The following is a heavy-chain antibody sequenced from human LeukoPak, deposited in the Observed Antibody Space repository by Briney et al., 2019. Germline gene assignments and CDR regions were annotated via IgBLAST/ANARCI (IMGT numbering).Heavy chain of an antibody. D-gene: IGHD3-22*01. V-gene: IGHV3-74*01. CDR1: GFTFSSYW. Sequence: SGGSLRLSCAASGFTFSSYWMHWVRQAPGKGLVWVSRINSDGSSTSYADSVKGRFTISRDNAKNTLYLQMNSLRAEDTAVYYCAREVYYYDSSGYYLGYMDAWGKGTTVTVSS. CDR2: INSDGSST. J-gene: IGHJ6*03. CDR3: AREVYYYDSSGYYLGYMDA.